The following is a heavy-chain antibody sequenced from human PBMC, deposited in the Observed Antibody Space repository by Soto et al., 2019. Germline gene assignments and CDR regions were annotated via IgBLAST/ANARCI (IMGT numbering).Heavy chain of an antibody. CDR3: ASDASNYPYYYYGMDV. Sequence: TSETLSLTCTVSGGSISSYYWSWIRQPPGRGLEWIGYIYYSGSTNYNPSLKSRVTISVDTSKNQFSLKLSSVTAADTAVYYCASDASNYPYYYYGMDVWGQGTTVTVSS. D-gene: IGHD4-4*01. V-gene: IGHV4-59*01. J-gene: IGHJ6*02. CDR2: IYYSGST. CDR1: GGSISSYY.